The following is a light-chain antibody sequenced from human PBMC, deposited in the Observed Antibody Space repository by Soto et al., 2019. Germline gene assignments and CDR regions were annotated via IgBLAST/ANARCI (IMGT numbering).Light chain of an antibody. CDR1: QSISNY. Sequence: DIQMTQSPSSLSASVGDRVTITCRASQSISNYLNWYQQKPGKAHKLLIYATSSMQSGVPSRFSGSGYGTDFTLSISSLQPEDFATYYCQQSYSSPSGLTFGGGTKGDI. V-gene: IGKV1-39*01. CDR2: ATS. CDR3: QQSYSSPSGLT. J-gene: IGKJ4*01.